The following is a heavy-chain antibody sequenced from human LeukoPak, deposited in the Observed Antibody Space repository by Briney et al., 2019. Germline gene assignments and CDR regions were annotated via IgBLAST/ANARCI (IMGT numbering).Heavy chain of an antibody. CDR3: ARSFQWLTEQLGDY. V-gene: IGHV3-23*01. D-gene: IGHD1-1*01. J-gene: IGHJ4*02. Sequence: PGGSLRLSCAASGFTFRNSASSWIRQAPGKGLEWVSTISNSGDRTLYADSVKGRFLISRDSSKNTLYLQMNSLRAEDTALYYCARSFQWLTEQLGDYWGQGTLVTVSS. CDR1: GFTFRNSA. CDR2: ISNSGDRT.